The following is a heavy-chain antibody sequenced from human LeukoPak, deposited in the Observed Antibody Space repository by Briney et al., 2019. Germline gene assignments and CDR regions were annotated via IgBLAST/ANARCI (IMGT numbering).Heavy chain of an antibody. V-gene: IGHV3-23*01. CDR3: AKVFSVGSYVGTYLWDY. D-gene: IGHD3-16*01. CDR1: GFTFSNYA. CDR2: IRDSGDST. Sequence: PGGSLRLSCAASGFTFSNYAMTWVRQAPGKGLEWVSAIRDSGDSTYYTDSVKGRFTISRDNSKNTLYLQMNSLRAEDTAVYYCAKVFSVGSYVGTYLWDYWGQGTLVTVSS. J-gene: IGHJ4*02.